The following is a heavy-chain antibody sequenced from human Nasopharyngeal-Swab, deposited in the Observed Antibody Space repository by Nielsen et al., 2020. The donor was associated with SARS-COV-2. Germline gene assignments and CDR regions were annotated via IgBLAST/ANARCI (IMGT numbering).Heavy chain of an antibody. CDR3: ARDRGIAVAGNYYYYGMDV. J-gene: IGHJ6*02. CDR1: GFNFSSYA. V-gene: IGHV3-30-3*01. CDR2: ISYDGSNK. Sequence: GGSLRLSCAASGFNFSSYAMHWVRQAPGKGLEWVAVISYDGSNKYYADSVKGRFTISRDNSKNTLYLQMNSLRAEDTAVYYCARDRGIAVAGNYYYYGMDVWGQGTTVTVSS. D-gene: IGHD6-19*01.